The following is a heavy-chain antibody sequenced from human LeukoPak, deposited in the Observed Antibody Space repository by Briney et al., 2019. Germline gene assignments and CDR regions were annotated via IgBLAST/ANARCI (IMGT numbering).Heavy chain of an antibody. CDR3: GGGGGVGEKTNDY. CDR2: INHSGST. Sequence: PSETLSLTCAVYGGSFSGYYWSWIRQPPGKGLEWIGEINHSGSTNYNPSLKSRVTISVDTSKNQFSLKLSSVTAADTAVYYCGGGGGVGEKTNDYGGREPLATFSS. J-gene: IGHJ4*02. CDR1: GGSFSGYY. D-gene: IGHD3-16*01. V-gene: IGHV4-34*01.